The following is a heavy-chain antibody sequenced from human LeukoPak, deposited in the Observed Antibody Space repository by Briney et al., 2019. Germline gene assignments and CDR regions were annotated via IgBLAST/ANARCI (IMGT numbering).Heavy chain of an antibody. Sequence: PGGSLRLSCAASGFTFSDFYMSWIRQTPGKGLEWLSYISGSRLSTAYADSVKGRFTISRDNSKNTLYLQMNSLRAEDTAVYYCARASGPFDYWGQGTLVTVSS. CDR3: ARASGPFDY. V-gene: IGHV3-11*06. J-gene: IGHJ4*02. CDR1: GFTFSDFY. D-gene: IGHD3-10*01. CDR2: ISGSRLST.